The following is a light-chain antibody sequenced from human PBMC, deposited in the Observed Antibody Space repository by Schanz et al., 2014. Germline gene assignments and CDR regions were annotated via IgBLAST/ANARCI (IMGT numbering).Light chain of an antibody. CDR2: DAS. CDR1: QSFNNW. J-gene: IGKJ4*01. CDR3: QQYHSYPLT. Sequence: DIQMTQSPSTLSASVGDRVTITCRASQSFNNWLAWYQQKPGKAPKLLIYDASSLESGVPSRFSGSGWGTEFTLTISSLQPDDFAAYYCQQYHSYPLTFGGGTMVGIK. V-gene: IGKV1-5*01.